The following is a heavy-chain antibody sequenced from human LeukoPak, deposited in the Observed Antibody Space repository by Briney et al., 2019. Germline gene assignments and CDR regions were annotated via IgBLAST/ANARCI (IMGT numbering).Heavy chain of an antibody. D-gene: IGHD2-2*01. CDR3: TRAPVGYCSSTSCQIFDY. CDR1: GFTFGDYA. Sequence: PGGSLRLSCTASGFTFGDYAMSWVRQAPGKGLEWVGFIRSKAFGGTTEYAASVKGRFTISRDDSKSIAYLQMNSLKTEDTAVYYCTRAPVGYCSSTSCQIFDYWGQGTLVTVSS. J-gene: IGHJ4*02. V-gene: IGHV3-49*04. CDR2: IRSKAFGGTT.